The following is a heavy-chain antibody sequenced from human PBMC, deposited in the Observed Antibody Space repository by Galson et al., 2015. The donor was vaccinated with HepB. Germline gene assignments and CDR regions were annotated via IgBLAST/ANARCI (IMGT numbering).Heavy chain of an antibody. J-gene: IGHJ4*02. CDR2: ISSSSSYI. V-gene: IGHV3-21*01. Sequence: SLRLSCAASRFTFSSYSMNWVRQTPGKGLEWVSSISSSSSYIYYADSVKGRFTISRDNAKNSLYLQMNILRAEDTAVYYCASDSVLQKFDYWGQGTLVTASS. CDR3: ASDSVLQKFDY. D-gene: IGHD4-11*01. CDR1: RFTFSSYS.